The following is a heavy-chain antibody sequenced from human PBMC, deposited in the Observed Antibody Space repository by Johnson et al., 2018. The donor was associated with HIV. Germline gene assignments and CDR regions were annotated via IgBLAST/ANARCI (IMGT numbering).Heavy chain of an antibody. Sequence: QVLLVESGGGVVQPGRSLRLSCVASGFTFTSYGMHWVRQAPGKGLEWVAVIWYDGSNKYYADSVKGRFTISRDNSKNTLYLQMNSLRAEDTAVYYCARAYNYPIWGQGTMLTVSS. CDR1: GFTFTSYG. J-gene: IGHJ3*02. CDR3: ARAYNYPI. V-gene: IGHV3-33*01. CDR2: IWYDGSNK. D-gene: IGHD1-1*01.